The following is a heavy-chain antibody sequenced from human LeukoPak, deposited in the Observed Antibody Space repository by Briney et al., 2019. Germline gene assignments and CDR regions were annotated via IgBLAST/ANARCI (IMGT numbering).Heavy chain of an antibody. CDR1: GGTFSSYA. J-gene: IGHJ6*02. Sequence: SVKVSCKASGGTFSSYAISWVRQAPGQGLEWRVRMIPIFGIANYAQKFQGRVTITADKSTSTAYMELSSLRSEDTAVYYCAIYSKVKEYYYYGMDVWGQGTTVTVSS. CDR2: MIPIFGIA. CDR3: AIYSKVKEYYYYGMDV. D-gene: IGHD4-11*01. V-gene: IGHV1-69*04.